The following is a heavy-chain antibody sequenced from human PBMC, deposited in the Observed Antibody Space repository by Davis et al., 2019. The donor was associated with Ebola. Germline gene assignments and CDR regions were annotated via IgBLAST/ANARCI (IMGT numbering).Heavy chain of an antibody. CDR3: AFAGVDAFDI. Sequence: PSETLSLTCDISGDSVSSNSAAWNWIRQSPSRGLEWLERTYYRSKWYNDYAVSVKSRITINPDTSKNQFSLQLNSVTPEDTAVYYCAFAGVDAFDIWGQGTMVTVSS. V-gene: IGHV6-1*01. CDR1: GDSVSSNSAA. J-gene: IGHJ3*02. CDR2: TYYRSKWYN. D-gene: IGHD3-10*01.